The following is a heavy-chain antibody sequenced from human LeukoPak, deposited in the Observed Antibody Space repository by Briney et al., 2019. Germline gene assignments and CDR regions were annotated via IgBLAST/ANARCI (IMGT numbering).Heavy chain of an antibody. CDR1: GFTFSSYA. CDR3: AKECYYDSSGYYYYYYGMDV. Sequence: GGSLRLSCAASGFTFSSYAMSWVRQAPGKGLEWVSAISGSGGSTYYADSVKGRFTISRDNSKNTLYLQMNSLRAEDTAVYYCAKECYYDSSGYYYYYYGMDVWGQGTTVTVSS. J-gene: IGHJ6*02. D-gene: IGHD3-22*01. CDR2: ISGSGGST. V-gene: IGHV3-23*01.